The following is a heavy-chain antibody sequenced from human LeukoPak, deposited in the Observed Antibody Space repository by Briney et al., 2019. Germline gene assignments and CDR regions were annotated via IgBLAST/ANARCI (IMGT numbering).Heavy chain of an antibody. J-gene: IGHJ4*02. CDR3: AKYLRPYYYDSSGYLPLDY. CDR1: GFTFNSYA. V-gene: IGHV3-30*18. Sequence: GGSLRLSCAASGFTFNSYAIHWVRQAPGKGLEWVAVISYDGSNKYYADSVKGRFTISRDNSKNTLYLQMNSLRAEDTAVYYCAKYLRPYYYDSSGYLPLDYWGQGTLVTVSS. CDR2: ISYDGSNK. D-gene: IGHD3-22*01.